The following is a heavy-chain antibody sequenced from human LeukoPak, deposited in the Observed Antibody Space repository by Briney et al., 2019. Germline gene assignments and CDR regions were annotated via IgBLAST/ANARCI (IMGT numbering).Heavy chain of an antibody. D-gene: IGHD6-19*01. Sequence: PSETLSLTCTVSGGSISSYYWSWIRQPAGKGLEWIGRIYTSGSTNYNPSLKSRVTMSVDTSKNQFSLKLSSVTAADTAVYYCARGSSGWSAYYFDYWGQGTLVTVSS. CDR3: ARGSSGWSAYYFDY. V-gene: IGHV4-4*07. CDR2: IYTSGST. CDR1: GGSISSYY. J-gene: IGHJ4*02.